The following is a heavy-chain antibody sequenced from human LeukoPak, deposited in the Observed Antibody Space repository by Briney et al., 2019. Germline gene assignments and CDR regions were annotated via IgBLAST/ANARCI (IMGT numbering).Heavy chain of an antibody. J-gene: IGHJ4*02. V-gene: IGHV1-18*01. D-gene: IGHD5-12*01. CDR3: ARVRNSGFRYVDS. Sequence: ASVKVSCKASGYTFTSYGINWVRQAPGQGLEWMGWISAYNGNTNYAQKLQGRVTMTTDTSTSTAYMELSRLRSDDTAVYYCARVRNSGFRYVDSWGQGTLVTVSS. CDR1: GYTFTSYG. CDR2: ISAYNGNT.